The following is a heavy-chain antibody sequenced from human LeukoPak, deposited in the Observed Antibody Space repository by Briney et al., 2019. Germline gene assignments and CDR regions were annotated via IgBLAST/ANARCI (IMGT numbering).Heavy chain of an antibody. Sequence: SETLSLTCTVSGGSISTYYWNWIRQPPGKGLEWIGEIYHSGSTNYNPSLKSRVTISVDKSENQFSLNLSSVTAADTAVYYCARVLQYGDYAKFDYWGQGTLVTVST. CDR1: GGSISTYY. V-gene: IGHV4-59*12. D-gene: IGHD4-17*01. CDR2: IYHSGST. CDR3: ARVLQYGDYAKFDY. J-gene: IGHJ4*02.